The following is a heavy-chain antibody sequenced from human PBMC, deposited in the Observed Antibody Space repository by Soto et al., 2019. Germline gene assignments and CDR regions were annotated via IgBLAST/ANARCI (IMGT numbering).Heavy chain of an antibody. Sequence: ASVKVSCKXSGYTFTSYYLHWVRQAPGQGLEWMGIINPSGGGTSYAQKFQGRITMTRDTSTSTVYMQLSSLTSEDTAVYFCAKGADYASAPADIWGQGTLVTVSS. CDR3: AKGADYASAPADI. CDR1: GYTFTSYY. D-gene: IGHD2-2*01. J-gene: IGHJ4*02. V-gene: IGHV1-46*01. CDR2: INPSGGGT.